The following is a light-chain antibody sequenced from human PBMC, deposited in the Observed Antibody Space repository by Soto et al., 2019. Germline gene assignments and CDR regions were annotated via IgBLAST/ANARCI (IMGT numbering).Light chain of an antibody. J-gene: IGKJ1*01. CDR3: QQYGISPAFA. CDR1: QSVSSSY. V-gene: IGKV3-20*01. Sequence: EIVLTQSPGTLSLSPGERATLSCRASQSVSSSYLAWYQQKPGQAPRLLIYGASSRATGIPDRFSGSGSGTDFTLTISRLEPEDFAVYYCQQYGISPAFAFGQGTKLDIK. CDR2: GAS.